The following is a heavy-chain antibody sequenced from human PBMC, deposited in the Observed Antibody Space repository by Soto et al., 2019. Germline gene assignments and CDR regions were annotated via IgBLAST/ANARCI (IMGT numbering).Heavy chain of an antibody. Sequence: QVQLVESGGGVVQPGRSLRLSCAASGFTFSSYGMHWVRQAPGKGLEWVAVISYDGSNKYYADSVKGRFTISRDNSKNTLYLQMNSLRAEDTAVYYCAKLIQFTGTAGDAFDIWGQGTMVTVSS. J-gene: IGHJ3*02. CDR1: GFTFSSYG. CDR3: AKLIQFTGTAGDAFDI. D-gene: IGHD2-8*02. V-gene: IGHV3-30*18. CDR2: ISYDGSNK.